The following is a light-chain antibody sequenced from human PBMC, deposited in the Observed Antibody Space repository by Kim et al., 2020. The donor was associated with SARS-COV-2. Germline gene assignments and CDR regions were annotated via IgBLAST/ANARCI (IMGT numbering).Light chain of an antibody. CDR1: SGSIASNY. CDR3: QSFDSNKGGV. Sequence: KTVTISCTRSSGSIASNYVQWYQQRPGSAPTTVICEDNQRPSGVPDRFSGSIDRSSNSASLAISALKTEDEADYYCQSFDSNKGGVFGGGTQLTVL. CDR2: EDN. J-gene: IGLJ3*02. V-gene: IGLV6-57*03.